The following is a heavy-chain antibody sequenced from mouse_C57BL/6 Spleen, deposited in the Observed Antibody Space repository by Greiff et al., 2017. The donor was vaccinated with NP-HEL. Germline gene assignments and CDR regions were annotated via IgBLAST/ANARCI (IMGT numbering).Heavy chain of an antibody. J-gene: IGHJ3*01. CDR3: AREFYSNYEWFAY. V-gene: IGHV1-55*01. Sequence: QVQLQQPGAELVKPGASVKMSCKASGYTFTSYWITWVKQRPGQGLEWIGDIYPGSGSTNYNEKFKSKATLTVDTSSSTAYMQLSSLTSEDSAVYYCAREFYSNYEWFAYWGQGTLVTVSA. CDR1: GYTFTSYW. CDR2: IYPGSGST. D-gene: IGHD2-5*01.